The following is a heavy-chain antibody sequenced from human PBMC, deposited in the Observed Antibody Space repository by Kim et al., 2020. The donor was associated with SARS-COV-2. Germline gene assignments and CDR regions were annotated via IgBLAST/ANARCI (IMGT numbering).Heavy chain of an antibody. CDR1: GFTFSSYA. V-gene: IGHV3-23*01. J-gene: IGHJ4*02. CDR3: AKDTLTEVTMVRGVTYDY. Sequence: GGSLRLSCAASGFTFSSYAMSWVRQAPGKGLEWVSAISGSGGSTYYADSVKGRFTISRDNSKNTLYLQMNSLRAEDTAVYYCAKDTLTEVTMVRGVTYDYWGQGTLVTVSS. CDR2: ISGSGGST. D-gene: IGHD3-10*01.